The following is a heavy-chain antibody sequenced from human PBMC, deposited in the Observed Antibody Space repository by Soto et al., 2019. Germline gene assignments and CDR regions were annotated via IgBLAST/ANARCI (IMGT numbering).Heavy chain of an antibody. CDR2: IHYSGST. V-gene: IGHV4-59*01. J-gene: IGHJ4*02. Sequence: PSGTLSLTCTVSGGSISRYYWTWIRQAPGKGLECIGYIHYSGSTTYNPALKSRGTMSVDTSKNQFSLRLISVTRADTAVYYCARDSGWAYSLDYWGQGALVTVSS. CDR1: GGSISRYY. D-gene: IGHD6-19*01. CDR3: ARDSGWAYSLDY.